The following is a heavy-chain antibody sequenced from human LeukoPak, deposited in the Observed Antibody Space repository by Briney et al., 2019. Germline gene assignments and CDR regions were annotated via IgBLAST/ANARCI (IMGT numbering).Heavy chain of an antibody. V-gene: IGHV4-59*12. CDR3: ARDSPKVAGIMFRFDP. CDR2: IYYSGST. D-gene: IGHD6-19*01. Sequence: SETLSLTCTVSGGSISSYYWSWIRQPPGKGLEWIGYIYYSGSTNYNPSLKSRVTTSVDTSKNQFSLKLSSVTAADTAVYYCARDSPKVAGIMFRFDPWGQGTLVTVSS. J-gene: IGHJ5*02. CDR1: GGSISSYY.